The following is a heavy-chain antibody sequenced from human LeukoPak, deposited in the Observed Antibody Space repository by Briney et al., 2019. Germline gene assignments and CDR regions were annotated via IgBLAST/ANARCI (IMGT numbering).Heavy chain of an antibody. Sequence: PGGSLRLSCAASGFTFSTYSMNWVRQAPGKGLEWVSYISSSSGTIYYADSVKGRFTISRDNAKNSLYLQMNSLRAEDTALYYCARRSEFGVLYYMGVWGKGTTVTVSS. CDR2: ISSSSGTI. D-gene: IGHD3-16*01. CDR3: ARRSEFGVLYYMGV. CDR1: GFTFSTYS. V-gene: IGHV3-48*01. J-gene: IGHJ6*03.